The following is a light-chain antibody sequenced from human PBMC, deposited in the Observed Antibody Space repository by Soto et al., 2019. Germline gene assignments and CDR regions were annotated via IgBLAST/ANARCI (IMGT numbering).Light chain of an antibody. CDR2: GAS. J-gene: IGKJ3*01. CDR1: QGIAKF. CDR3: QQLNSFPIP. V-gene: IGKV1-9*01. Sequence: IQMTQSPSSLSASVGDRVTISCRASQGIAKFLAWYQQKPGKAPKLLIYGASTLQSGVPSRFSGSGSGTYFTLTISRLHPEDFATYYCQQLNSFPIPFGPGTKVDIK.